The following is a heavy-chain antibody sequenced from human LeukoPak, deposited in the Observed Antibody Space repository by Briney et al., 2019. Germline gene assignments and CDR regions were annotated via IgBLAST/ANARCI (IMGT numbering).Heavy chain of an antibody. CDR2: IYYSGST. Sequence: SETLSLTCTVSGASIISYYWSWIRQPPGKGLEWIGYIYYSGSTNYNPSLKSRVTISVDTSKNQFSLKLSSVTAADTAVYYCARLNSAGLDYWGQGTLVTVSS. V-gene: IGHV4-59*01. J-gene: IGHJ4*02. CDR3: ARLNSAGLDY. D-gene: IGHD4-23*01. CDR1: GASIISYY.